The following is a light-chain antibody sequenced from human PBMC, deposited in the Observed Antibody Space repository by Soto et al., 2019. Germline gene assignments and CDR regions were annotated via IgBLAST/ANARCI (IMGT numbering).Light chain of an antibody. V-gene: IGKV3-11*01. Sequence: EIVLTQSPATLSLSPGERATLSRRASQSVTNYLAWYQQNPGQAPRLLIYDASNRATGIPARFSGSGSGTDFTLTISSLEPEDFAVYYCQQRSNWPSGTFGQGTKVDIK. J-gene: IGKJ1*01. CDR2: DAS. CDR1: QSVTNY. CDR3: QQRSNWPSGT.